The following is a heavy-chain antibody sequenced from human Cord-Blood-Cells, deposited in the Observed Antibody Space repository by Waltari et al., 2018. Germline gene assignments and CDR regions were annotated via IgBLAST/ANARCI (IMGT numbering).Heavy chain of an antibody. V-gene: IGHV3-30-3*01. Sequence: QVQLVESGGGVVQPGRSLRLSCAASGFTFSSYAMHWVRQAPGKGLEWVAVISYDGSNKYYADSVKGRFTISRDNSKNTLYLQMNSLRAEDTAVYYCAISLGSSVVGLGNWGQGTLVTVSS. CDR3: AISLGSSVVGLGN. CDR2: ISYDGSNK. J-gene: IGHJ4*02. CDR1: GFTFSSYA. D-gene: IGHD3-10*01.